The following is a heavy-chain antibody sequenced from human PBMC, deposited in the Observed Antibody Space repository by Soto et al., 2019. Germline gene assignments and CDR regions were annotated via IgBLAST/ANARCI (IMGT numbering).Heavy chain of an antibody. CDR2: ISYDGSNK. CDR1: GFTFSSYG. V-gene: IGHV3-30*18. D-gene: IGHD5-12*01. Sequence: SGGSLRLSCAASGFTFSSYGMHWVRQAPGKGLEWVAVISYDGSNKYYADSVKGRFTISRDNSKNTLYLQMNSLRAEDTAVYYCAKDRKCSGYDCGMNNSEQNWFDPWGQGTLVTVS. J-gene: IGHJ5*02. CDR3: AKDRKCSGYDCGMNNSEQNWFDP.